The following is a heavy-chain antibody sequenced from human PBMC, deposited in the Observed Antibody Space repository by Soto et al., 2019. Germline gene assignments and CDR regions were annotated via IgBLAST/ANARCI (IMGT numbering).Heavy chain of an antibody. CDR2: IYWDDDK. CDR3: AHLTTGGFYFDY. V-gene: IGHV2-5*02. J-gene: IGHJ4*02. Sequence: QITLKESGPTLVKPTQTLTLTCTFSGFSLRNSGVGVGWIRQPPGKALEWLALIYWDDDKRYNPSLKSRLTXXKXXSKNQVVLTMTNMDPVDTATYYCAHLTTGGFYFDYWGQGTLVTVSS. D-gene: IGHD4-17*01. CDR1: GFSLRNSGVG.